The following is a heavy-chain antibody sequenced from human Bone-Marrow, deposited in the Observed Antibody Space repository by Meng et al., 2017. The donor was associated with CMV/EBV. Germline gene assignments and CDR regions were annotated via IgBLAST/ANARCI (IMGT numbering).Heavy chain of an antibody. V-gene: IGHV3-30-3*01. CDR1: GFTFSSYT. CDR3: ARIRSYYSSGIYSHDAFDI. Sequence: GESLKISCAASGFTFSSYTMQWVRQSPGKGLEWVASLSSDGGTTHYADSVKGRFTISRDNSRNTLYLQMNSLRAEDTAVFYCARIRSYYSSGIYSHDAFDIWGQGTMVTVSS. CDR2: LSSDGGTT. J-gene: IGHJ3*02. D-gene: IGHD3-10*01.